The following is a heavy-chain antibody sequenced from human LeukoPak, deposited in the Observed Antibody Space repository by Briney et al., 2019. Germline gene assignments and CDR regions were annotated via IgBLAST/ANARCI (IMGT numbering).Heavy chain of an antibody. CDR3: ARGLTAMVTNYYYGMDV. D-gene: IGHD5-18*01. CDR1: GGSFSGYY. Sequence: SETLSLTCAVYGGSFSGYYWSWIRQPPGKGLEWIGYMYYSGSTNYNPSLKSRVTISVDTSKNQFSLKLSSVTAADTAVYYCARGLTAMVTNYYYGMDVWGQGTTVTVSS. V-gene: IGHV4-59*01. CDR2: MYYSGST. J-gene: IGHJ6*02.